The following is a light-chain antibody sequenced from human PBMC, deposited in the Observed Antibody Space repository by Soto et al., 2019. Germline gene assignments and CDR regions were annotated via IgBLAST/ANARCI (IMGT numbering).Light chain of an antibody. Sequence: IVITQSPATLSLSPGEGANLSCRASQSVSSNLAWYQQKPGQAPRLLIYGASTRATGIPARFSGSGSGTESTLTISSLQSEDFAVYYCQQYNNWPRTFGQGTKVDIK. CDR3: QQYNNWPRT. J-gene: IGKJ1*01. CDR1: QSVSSN. CDR2: GAS. V-gene: IGKV3-15*01.